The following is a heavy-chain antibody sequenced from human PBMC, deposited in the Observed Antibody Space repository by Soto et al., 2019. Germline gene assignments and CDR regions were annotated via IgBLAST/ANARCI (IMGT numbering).Heavy chain of an antibody. Sequence: GGSLRLSCAASGFTFSSYGMHWVRQAPGKGLEWVAVISYDGSNKYYADSVKGRFTISRDNSKNTLYLQMNSLRAEDTAVYYCARDRRSKAAAGIDYGGQGALVAISS. CDR2: ISYDGSNK. D-gene: IGHD6-13*01. CDR3: ARDRRSKAAAGIDY. CDR1: GFTFSSYG. J-gene: IGHJ4*01. V-gene: IGHV3-30*03.